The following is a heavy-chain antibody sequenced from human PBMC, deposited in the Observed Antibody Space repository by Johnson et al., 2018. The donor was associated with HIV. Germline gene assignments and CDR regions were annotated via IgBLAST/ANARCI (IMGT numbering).Heavy chain of an antibody. Sequence: VQLVESGGGLVKPGGSLRLSCAASGFTFSNARMNWVRQAPGKGLEWVGRIKSKTDGGTIDYAAPVKDRLTISRDDSRNTLYLQMNSLKTEDTAVYYCTTAGKLTRGQAFDIWGQGTMVTVSS. D-gene: IGHD2-8*02. CDR2: IKSKTDGGTI. CDR3: TTAGKLTRGQAFDI. J-gene: IGHJ3*02. V-gene: IGHV3-15*01. CDR1: GFTFSNAR.